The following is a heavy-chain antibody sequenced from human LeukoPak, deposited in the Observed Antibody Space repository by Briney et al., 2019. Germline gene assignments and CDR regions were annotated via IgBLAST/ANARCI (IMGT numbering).Heavy chain of an antibody. CDR3: ARGDWNLGNAFDI. V-gene: IGHV1-2*02. Sequence: ASVKVSCKVSGYTLTELSMHWVRQAPGQGLEWMGWINPNSGGTNYAQKFQGRVTMTRDTSISTAYMELSRLRSDDTAVYYCARGDWNLGNAFDIWGQGTMVTVSS. CDR2: INPNSGGT. J-gene: IGHJ3*02. CDR1: GYTLTELS. D-gene: IGHD1-7*01.